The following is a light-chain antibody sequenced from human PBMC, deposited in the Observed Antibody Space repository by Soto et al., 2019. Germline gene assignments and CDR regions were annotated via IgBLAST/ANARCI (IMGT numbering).Light chain of an antibody. CDR3: QQFGTSPLYT. CDR1: QTFGRTY. J-gene: IGKJ2*01. CDR2: DAS. V-gene: IGKV3-20*01. Sequence: ESVLTQSKGTLSLSPGERVTLSCRASQTFGRTYLAWYQQKPGQSPRLLIYDASSRATGIPDRFSGSGSGTDFTLTISRLETEDFAVYYCQQFGTSPLYTFGQGTKLEIK.